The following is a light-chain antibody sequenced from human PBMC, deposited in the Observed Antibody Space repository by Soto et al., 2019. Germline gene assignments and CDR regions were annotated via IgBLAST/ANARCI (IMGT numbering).Light chain of an antibody. CDR2: KDN. Sequence: QSVVTQPPSASGTPGQRVTISCSGSSSNIGSNYVYWHQQLPGTAPRLLIYKDNQRPSGVPDRFSGSKSGTSASLAISGLRSDDEADYYCVAWYDSLSAWVFGGGTKLTVL. CDR1: SSNIGSNY. V-gene: IGLV1-47*01. J-gene: IGLJ3*02. CDR3: VAWYDSLSAWV.